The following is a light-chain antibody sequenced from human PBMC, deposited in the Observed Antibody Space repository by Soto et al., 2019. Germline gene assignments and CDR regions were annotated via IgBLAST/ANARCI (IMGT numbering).Light chain of an antibody. CDR2: EVS. CDR3: KSYAGTSYV. V-gene: IGLV2-14*01. J-gene: IGLJ1*01. CDR1: SSDVGGYNY. Sequence: QSALTQPASVSGSPGQSITISCTGTSSDVGGYNYVSWYQQHPGKAPKLMIYEVSNRPSGVSNRFSGSKSGNTASLTISGLQAEDEADYYCKSYAGTSYVFGTGTKLTVL.